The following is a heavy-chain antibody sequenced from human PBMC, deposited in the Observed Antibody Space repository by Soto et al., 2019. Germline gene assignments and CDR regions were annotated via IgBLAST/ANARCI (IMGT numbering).Heavy chain of an antibody. Sequence: SETLSLTCTVSGGSISSGGYYWSWIRQHPGKGLEWIGYIYYSGSTYYNPSLKSRVTISVDTSKNQFSLKLSSVTAADTAVYYCASHYYDSSGYYPERDYWGQGTLVTVSS. V-gene: IGHV4-31*03. J-gene: IGHJ4*02. CDR3: ASHYYDSSGYYPERDY. CDR1: GGSISSGGYY. CDR2: IYYSGST. D-gene: IGHD3-22*01.